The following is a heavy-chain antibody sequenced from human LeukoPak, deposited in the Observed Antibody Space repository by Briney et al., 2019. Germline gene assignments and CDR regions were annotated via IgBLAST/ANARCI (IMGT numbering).Heavy chain of an antibody. J-gene: IGHJ4*02. CDR3: AKVHLTYYYDSSGYGFQDY. Sequence: PGGSLRLSCAASGFTFSSYGMHWVRQAPGKGLEWVAVISYDGSNKYYPDSVKGRFTISRDNSKNTLYLQMNSLRAEDTPVYYCAKVHLTYYYDSSGYGFQDYWGQGTLVTVSS. D-gene: IGHD3-22*01. CDR2: ISYDGSNK. CDR1: GFTFSSYG. V-gene: IGHV3-30*18.